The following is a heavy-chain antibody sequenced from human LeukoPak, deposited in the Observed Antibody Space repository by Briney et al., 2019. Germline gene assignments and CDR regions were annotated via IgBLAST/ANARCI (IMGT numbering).Heavy chain of an antibody. CDR1: GYTFTGYY. Sequence: GASVKVSCKASGYTFTGYYMHWVRQAPGQGLEWMGWINPNSGGTNYAQKFQGRVTMTRDTSISTAYMELSRLRSEDTAVYYCARNRRDSYGYPFGWWGQGTLVTVSS. D-gene: IGHD5-18*01. V-gene: IGHV1-2*02. CDR3: ARNRRDSYGYPFGW. J-gene: IGHJ4*02. CDR2: INPNSGGT.